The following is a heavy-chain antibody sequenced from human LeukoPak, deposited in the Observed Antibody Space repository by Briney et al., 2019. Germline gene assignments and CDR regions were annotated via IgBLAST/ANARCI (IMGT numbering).Heavy chain of an antibody. CDR3: ARTDNSGWYSFDY. CDR2: IYYSGTT. J-gene: IGHJ4*02. V-gene: IGHV4-59*01. Sequence: SETLSLTCTVSGGSISNYYWSWIRQPSGKGLEWIGYIYYSGTTNYNPSLESRVTTSVDTSKNHFSLKLSSVTAAGTAVYYCARTDNSGWYSFDYWGQGTLVTVSS. CDR1: GGSISNYY. D-gene: IGHD6-19*01.